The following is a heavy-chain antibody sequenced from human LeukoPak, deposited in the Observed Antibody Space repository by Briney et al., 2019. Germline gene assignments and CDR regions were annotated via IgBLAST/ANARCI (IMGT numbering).Heavy chain of an antibody. Sequence: ASVKVSCKASGYTFTSYDIIWVRQATGQGLEWMGWMNPNSGNTGYAQKFQGRVTITRNTSISTAYIELSSLRSEDTAVYYCARARRSIDIVVVPAASYYFDYWGQGTLVTVSS. V-gene: IGHV1-8*03. CDR3: ARARRSIDIVVVPAASYYFDY. CDR1: GYTFTSYD. J-gene: IGHJ4*02. CDR2: MNPNSGNT. D-gene: IGHD2-2*01.